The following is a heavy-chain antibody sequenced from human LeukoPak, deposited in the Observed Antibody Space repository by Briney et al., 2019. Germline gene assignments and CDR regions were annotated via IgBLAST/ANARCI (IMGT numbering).Heavy chain of an antibody. Sequence: GASVKVSSKASGYTFTGYYMHWVRQAPGQGLEWMGRINPNSGGTNYAQKFQGRVTMTRDTSISTAYMELSRLRSDDTAVYYCARDGSSSGRDSYFDYWGQGTLVTVSS. CDR3: ARDGSSSGRDSYFDY. CDR2: INPNSGGT. V-gene: IGHV1-2*06. D-gene: IGHD6-6*01. CDR1: GYTFTGYY. J-gene: IGHJ4*02.